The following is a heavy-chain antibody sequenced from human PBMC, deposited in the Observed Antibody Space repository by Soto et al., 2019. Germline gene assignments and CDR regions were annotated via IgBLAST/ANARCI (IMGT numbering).Heavy chain of an antibody. J-gene: IGHJ6*02. V-gene: IGHV4-34*01. Sequence: SETLSLTCAVYGGSFSNYYWSWIRQPPGKGLEWIGEIKHSGSTNYNPSLTSRVTISVDTSKNQFSLKLNSVTAADTAVYYCAVTIFGVVTTSYGMDVWGQGTTVTVSS. CDR3: AVTIFGVVTTSYGMDV. CDR1: GGSFSNYY. CDR2: IKHSGST. D-gene: IGHD3-3*01.